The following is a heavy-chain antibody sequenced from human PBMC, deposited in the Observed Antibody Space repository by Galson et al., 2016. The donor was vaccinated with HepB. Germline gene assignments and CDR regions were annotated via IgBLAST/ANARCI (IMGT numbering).Heavy chain of an antibody. CDR3: ARESSSGLTDY. J-gene: IGHJ4*02. V-gene: IGHV1-18*04. CDR2: ISVNFGNT. Sequence: SVKVSCKASGYTFSRYGVSWVRQAPGQGLEWMGWISVNFGNTNYAQKLQGRVTMTTDTSTTTAYMELRSLRSDDTAVYYCARESSSGLTDYWGQGTLVTVSS. CDR1: GYTFSRYG. D-gene: IGHD3-22*01.